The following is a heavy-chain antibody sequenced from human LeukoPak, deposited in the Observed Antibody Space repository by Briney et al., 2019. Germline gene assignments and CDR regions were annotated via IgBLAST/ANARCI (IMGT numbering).Heavy chain of an antibody. Sequence: SETLSLTCAVYGGSFSGYFWNWIRQPPGEGLEWIGEINHSGSTNYNPSLKSRVTISVDTSKNQFSLRLNSVTAADTAVYYCARREILTGYYTNDYWGQGILVTVSS. D-gene: IGHD3-9*01. CDR3: ARREILTGYYTNDY. J-gene: IGHJ4*02. CDR2: INHSGST. V-gene: IGHV4-34*01. CDR1: GGSFSGYF.